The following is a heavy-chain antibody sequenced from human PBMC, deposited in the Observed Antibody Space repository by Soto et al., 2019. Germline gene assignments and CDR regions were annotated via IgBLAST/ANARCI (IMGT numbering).Heavy chain of an antibody. D-gene: IGHD3-16*01. J-gene: IGHJ4*02. CDR1: GFSLSTTGVG. CDR2: IYWHDDE. Sequence: ESGPTLVNPTQTLTLTCTFSGFSLSTTGVGVSWIRQPPGKALEWLALIYWHDDERYSPSLKSRLTITKDTSKNQVVLTMTNMDPVDIATYYCAHRGGATVGLYYFDYWGQGALVTVSS. CDR3: AHRGGATVGLYYFDY. V-gene: IGHV2-5*01.